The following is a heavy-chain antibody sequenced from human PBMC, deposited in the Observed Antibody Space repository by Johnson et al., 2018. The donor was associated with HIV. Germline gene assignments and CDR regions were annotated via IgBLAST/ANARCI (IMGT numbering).Heavy chain of an antibody. Sequence: VQLVESGGGLIQPGGYLRLSCAASGFTVSSNYMSWVRQAPGKGLEWVSAIGTAGDTYYPGSVKGRFTISRENAKNSLYLQMNSLRAGDTAVYYCARGHGSDAFDIWGQGTMVTVSS. CDR2: IGTAGDT. J-gene: IGHJ3*02. CDR1: GFTVSSNY. D-gene: IGHD2-2*03. V-gene: IGHV3-13*01. CDR3: ARGHGSDAFDI.